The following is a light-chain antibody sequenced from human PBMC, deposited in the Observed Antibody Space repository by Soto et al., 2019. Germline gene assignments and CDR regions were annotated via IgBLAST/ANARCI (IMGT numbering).Light chain of an antibody. CDR2: LNSDGSH. V-gene: IGLV4-69*01. CDR1: SGHSSYA. J-gene: IGLJ3*02. Sequence: QPVRTQSPSASASLGASVKLTCTLRSGHSSYAIAWHQQQPEKGPRYLMKLNSDGSHGRGDGIPDRFSGSSSGAVRYLTISSLQSEDEADYYCQTWGTGIQVFGGWTKLTVL. CDR3: QTWGTGIQV.